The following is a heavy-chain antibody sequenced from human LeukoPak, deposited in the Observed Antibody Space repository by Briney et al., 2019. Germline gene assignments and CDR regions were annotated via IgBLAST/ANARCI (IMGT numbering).Heavy chain of an antibody. CDR1: GFTFSSYA. J-gene: IGHJ4*02. D-gene: IGHD5-24*01. V-gene: IGHV3-33*01. CDR3: SRGIDGYDSIVDY. Sequence: GGSLRLSCAASGFTFSSYAMHWVRQAPGKGLEWVAVLWYDGSNKYYADSVKGRFTISGDNSNNTLYLQMNGLRVEDTAVYYCSRGIDGYDSIVDYWGQGTLVTVSS. CDR2: LWYDGSNK.